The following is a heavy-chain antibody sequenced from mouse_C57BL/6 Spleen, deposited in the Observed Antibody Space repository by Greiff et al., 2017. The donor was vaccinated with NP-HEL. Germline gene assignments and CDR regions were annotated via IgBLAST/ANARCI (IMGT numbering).Heavy chain of an antibody. Sequence: EVQRVESGGGLVKPGGSLKLSCAASGFTFSDYGMHWVRQAPEKGLEWVAYISSGSSTIYYADTVKGRFTISRDNAKNTLFLQMTSLRSEDTAMYYCARKAYYYGSSYWYFDVWGTGTTVTVSS. J-gene: IGHJ1*03. CDR3: ARKAYYYGSSYWYFDV. CDR1: GFTFSDYG. CDR2: ISSGSSTI. V-gene: IGHV5-17*01. D-gene: IGHD1-1*01.